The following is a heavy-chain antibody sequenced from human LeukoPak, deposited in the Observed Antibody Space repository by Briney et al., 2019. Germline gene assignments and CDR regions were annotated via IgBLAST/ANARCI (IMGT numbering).Heavy chain of an antibody. CDR2: ISYDGSNK. V-gene: IGHV3-30*18. J-gene: IGHJ6*02. CDR3: AKDSGQWLVNGMDV. Sequence: GGSLRLSCAASGFTFSSYGMHWVRQAPAKGLEWVAVISYDGSNKYYADSVKGRFTIPRDNSKNTLYLQMNSLRAEDTAVYYCAKDSGQWLVNGMDVWGQGTTVTVSS. CDR1: GFTFSSYG. D-gene: IGHD6-19*01.